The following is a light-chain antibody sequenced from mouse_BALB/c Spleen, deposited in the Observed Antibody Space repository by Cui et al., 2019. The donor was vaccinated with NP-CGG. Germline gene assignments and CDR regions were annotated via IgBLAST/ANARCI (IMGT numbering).Light chain of an antibody. CDR2: LVS. V-gene: IGKV1-135*01. CDR3: WQDIHSLTWT. Sequence: DVVMTQTPLTLSVTIGQPASISCKSSQSLLDSDGKTYLNWLLQRPGQSPKRLIHLVSKLDFGVPDRFTGSGSGTDFTLKISRVEAEDLGVDYCWQDIHSLTWTFGGGTKLEIK. J-gene: IGKJ1*01. CDR1: QSLLDSDGKTY.